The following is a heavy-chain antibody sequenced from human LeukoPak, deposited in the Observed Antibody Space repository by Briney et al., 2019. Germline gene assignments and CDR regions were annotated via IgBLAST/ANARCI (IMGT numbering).Heavy chain of an antibody. CDR2: VYYSGSA. V-gene: IGHV4-59*08. CDR1: SGSISSYY. D-gene: IGHD4-23*01. Sequence: PSETLSLTCTVSSGSISSYYWSWIRQPPGKGLEWIGYVYYSGSANYNPSLKSRVTISVDTSKNQFSLKLSSVTAADTAVYYCARQKTVADFDYWGQGTLVTVSS. CDR3: ARQKTVADFDY. J-gene: IGHJ4*02.